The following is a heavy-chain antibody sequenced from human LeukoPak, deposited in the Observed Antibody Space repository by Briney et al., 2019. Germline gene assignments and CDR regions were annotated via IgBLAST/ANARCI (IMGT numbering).Heavy chain of an antibody. Sequence: GGSLRLSCAASGFTVSSNYMSWVRQAPGKGLEWVSAISGSGGSTYYADSVKGRFTISRDNSKNTLYLQMNSLRAEDTAVYYRAKKIQARTKTEYRGQGTLGPGSS. CDR2: ISGSGGST. V-gene: IGHV3-23*01. J-gene: IGHJ4*01. D-gene: IGHD5-18*01. CDR3: AKKIQARTKTEY. CDR1: GFTVSSNY.